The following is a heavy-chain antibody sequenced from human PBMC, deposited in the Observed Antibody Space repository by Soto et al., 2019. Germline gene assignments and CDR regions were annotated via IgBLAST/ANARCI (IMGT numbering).Heavy chain of an antibody. CDR3: ARLRQAVVRGVIIRYFDY. CDR2: IYPGDSDT. V-gene: IGHV5-51*01. Sequence: GESLKISCKGSGYSFTSYWIGWVRQMPGKGLEWMGIIYPGDSDTRYSPSFQGQVTISADKSISTAYLQWSSLKASDTAMYYCARLRQAVVRGVIIRYFDYWGQGTLVTVSS. D-gene: IGHD3-10*01. J-gene: IGHJ4*02. CDR1: GYSFTSYW.